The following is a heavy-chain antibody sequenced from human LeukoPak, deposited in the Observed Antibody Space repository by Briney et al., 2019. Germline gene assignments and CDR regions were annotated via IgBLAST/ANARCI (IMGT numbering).Heavy chain of an antibody. Sequence: EASVKVSCKASGYTFTSYGISWVRQAPGQGLEWMGWISAYNGNTNYAQKLQGRVTMTRNTSISTAYMELSSLRSEDTAVYYCARGKLLRYGGGFDPWGQGTLVTVSS. D-gene: IGHD3-9*01. CDR3: ARGKLLRYGGGFDP. V-gene: IGHV1-18*01. J-gene: IGHJ5*02. CDR2: ISAYNGNT. CDR1: GYTFTSYG.